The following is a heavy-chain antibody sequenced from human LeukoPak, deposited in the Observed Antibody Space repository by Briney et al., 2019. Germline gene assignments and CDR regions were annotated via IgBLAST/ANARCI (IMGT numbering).Heavy chain of an antibody. CDR3: AKGEEMATITSFDY. J-gene: IGHJ4*02. Sequence: GESLRLSCAASGFTFYYYGMNWLWQAPGKGIEKGSGITGNVGSIGYADSVKGRFTISRDNAKNSLYLQMNSLRAEDTALYYCAKGEEMATITSFDYWGQGTLVTVSS. CDR2: ITGNVGSI. V-gene: IGHV3-9*01. D-gene: IGHD5-24*01. CDR1: GFTFYYYG.